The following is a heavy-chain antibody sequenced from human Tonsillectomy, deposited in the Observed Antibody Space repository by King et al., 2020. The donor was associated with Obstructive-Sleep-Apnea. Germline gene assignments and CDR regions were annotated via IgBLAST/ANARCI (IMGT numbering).Heavy chain of an antibody. CDR2: RRYDGSSI. Sequence: VQLVESGGGVVQPGRSLRLSCAASGFTFSSYWMHWGRQAPGKGLEWVAFRRYDGSSIYYSDSVKGRFTISRDNSKNTLYLQMNNLRAEDTAVYYCAKVRVLSSSCLDVWGQGTTVTVSS. J-gene: IGHJ6*02. V-gene: IGHV3-30*02. D-gene: IGHD6-13*01. CDR3: AKVRVLSSSCLDV. CDR1: GFTFSSYW.